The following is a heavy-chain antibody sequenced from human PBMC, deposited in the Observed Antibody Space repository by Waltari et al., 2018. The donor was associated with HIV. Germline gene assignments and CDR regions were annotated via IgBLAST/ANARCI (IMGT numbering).Heavy chain of an antibody. D-gene: IGHD3-22*01. J-gene: IGHJ4*02. CDR3: ARGSYYYDSSGYTFDY. CDR2: ISYDGSNK. V-gene: IGHV3-30*04. CDR1: GFTFSSNA. Sequence: QVQLVEPGGGVVQPGRSLRLSCAASGFTFSSNAMHWVRQAPGKGLEWVAVISYDGSNKYYADSVKGRFTISRDNSKNTLYLQMNSLRAEDTAVYYCARGSYYYDSSGYTFDYWGQGTLVTVSS.